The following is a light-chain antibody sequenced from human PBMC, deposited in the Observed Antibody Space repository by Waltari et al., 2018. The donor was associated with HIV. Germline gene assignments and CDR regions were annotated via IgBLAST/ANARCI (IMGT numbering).Light chain of an antibody. CDR2: LGS. J-gene: IGKJ3*01. CDR3: MHALQTPFT. V-gene: IGKV2-28*01. Sequence: DIVMTQSPLSLPVTPGEPASMSCRSSQSHLHKNKKNYLDWYLQKPGQSPQLLIHLGSNRASGVPDRFSGSGSGTDFTLTISRVEAEDAGVYFCMHALQTPFTFGPGTKVEIK. CDR1: QSHLHKNKKNY.